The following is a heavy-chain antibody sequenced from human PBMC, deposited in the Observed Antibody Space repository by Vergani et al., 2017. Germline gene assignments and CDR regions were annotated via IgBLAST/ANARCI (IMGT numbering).Heavy chain of an antibody. CDR1: GFTFDDYA. Sequence: EVQLVESGGGLVQPGRSLRLSCAASGFTFDDYAMHWVRQAPGKGLEWVSGISWNSGSIGYADSVKGRFTISRDNAKNSLFLQMDSLRVEDTAVYYCAREGVPRCCIVGAPDFWGQGALVTVSS. CDR3: AREGVPRCCIVGAPDF. J-gene: IGHJ4*02. D-gene: IGHD1-26*01. CDR2: ISWNSGSI. V-gene: IGHV3-9*01.